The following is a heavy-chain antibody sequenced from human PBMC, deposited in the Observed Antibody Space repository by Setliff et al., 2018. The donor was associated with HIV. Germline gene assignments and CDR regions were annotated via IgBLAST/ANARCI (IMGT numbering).Heavy chain of an antibody. CDR1: GGSFSGYY. V-gene: IGHV4-34*01. J-gene: IGHJ4*02. CDR3: ARWRGYSYGSLLRYFDY. Sequence: SETLSLTCAVYGGSFSGYYWSWIRQPPGKGLEWIAEINNSGSTNYNPSLKSRVTVSVDTSKSQFSLKLRSVTAADTAVYYCARWRGYSYGSLLRYFDYWGQGTLVTVSS. CDR2: INNSGST. D-gene: IGHD5-18*01.